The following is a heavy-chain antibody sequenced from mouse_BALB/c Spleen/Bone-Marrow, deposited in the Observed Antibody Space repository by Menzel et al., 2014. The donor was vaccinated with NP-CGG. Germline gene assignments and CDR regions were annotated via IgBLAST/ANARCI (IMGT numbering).Heavy chain of an antibody. Sequence: QVHVKQSGAELVKPGASVKLSCKASGYTFTSYWMHWVKQRPGQDLEWIGEINPSNGGTNFNEKFKSKATLTVDKSSSTAYMQLSSLTSEDSAVYYCTTLGRFAYWGQGTLVTVSA. D-gene: IGHD4-1*01. J-gene: IGHJ3*01. CDR3: TTLGRFAY. CDR2: INPSNGGT. CDR1: GYTFTSYW. V-gene: IGHV1S81*02.